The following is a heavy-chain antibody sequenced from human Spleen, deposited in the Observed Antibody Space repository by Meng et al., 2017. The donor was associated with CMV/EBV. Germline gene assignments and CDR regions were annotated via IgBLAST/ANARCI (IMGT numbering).Heavy chain of an antibody. D-gene: IGHD6-13*01. J-gene: IGHJ5*01. V-gene: IGHV1-2*02. CDR3: ARSYSGSSWFDY. Sequence: CKASGYTFTGYFVHWVRQAPEQGLEWMGWNSPYSGVTRFAQKFKGRVTMTTDISIHTAYMQLSSLTFDDTAVYYCARSYSGSSWFDYWGQGTLVTVSS. CDR1: GYTFTGYF. CDR2: NSPYSGVT.